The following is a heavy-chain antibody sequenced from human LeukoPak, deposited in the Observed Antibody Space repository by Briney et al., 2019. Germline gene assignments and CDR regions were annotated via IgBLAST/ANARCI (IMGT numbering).Heavy chain of an antibody. D-gene: IGHD3-3*01. J-gene: IGHJ4*02. V-gene: IGHV3-21*01. CDR3: TTVLDVLRFLDRSDY. CDR1: GFTFSSYS. Sequence: PGGSLRLSCAASGFTFSSYSMNWVRQAPGKGLEWVSSISSSSSYIYYADSVKGRFTISRDNAKNSLYLQMNSLRAEDTAVYYCTTVLDVLRFLDRSDYWGQGTLVTVSS. CDR2: ISSSSSYI.